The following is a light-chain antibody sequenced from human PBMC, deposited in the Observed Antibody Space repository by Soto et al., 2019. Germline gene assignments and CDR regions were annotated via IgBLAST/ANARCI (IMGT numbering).Light chain of an antibody. CDR3: TSYTSTSTYV. V-gene: IGLV2-14*01. J-gene: IGLJ1*01. Sequence: QPVLTQPASVSGPPGQSITISCTGTSSDVGAYNYVSWYLHHPGKAPRLVIYDVTNRPSGISDRFSGSKSGNTASLTISGLLAEDEADYYCTSYTSTSTYVFGTGTKLTVL. CDR2: DVT. CDR1: SSDVGAYNY.